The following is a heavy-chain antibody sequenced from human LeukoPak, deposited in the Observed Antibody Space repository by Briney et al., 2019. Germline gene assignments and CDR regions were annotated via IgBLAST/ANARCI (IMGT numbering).Heavy chain of an antibody. D-gene: IGHD3-22*01. J-gene: IGHJ4*02. CDR1: GGSISSYY. Sequence: SETLSLTCTVSGGSISSYYWSWIRQPPGKGLEWIGYIYYSGSTNYNPSLKSRVTISVDTSKNQFPLKLSSVTAADTAVYYCARQMGYYDSSGYYYAEDFDYWGQGTLVTVSS. V-gene: IGHV4-59*01. CDR3: ARQMGYYDSSGYYYAEDFDY. CDR2: IYYSGST.